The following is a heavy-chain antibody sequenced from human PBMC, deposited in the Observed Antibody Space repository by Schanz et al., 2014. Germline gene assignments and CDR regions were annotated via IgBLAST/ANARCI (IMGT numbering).Heavy chain of an antibody. V-gene: IGHV3-66*03. CDR2: IYSDGRT. CDR3: AKDKRGRSSWFFDY. J-gene: IGHJ4*02. CDR1: GFTVSSNY. D-gene: IGHD6-13*01. Sequence: EVQLVESGGGLIQPGGSLRLSCVASGFTVSSNYMSWVRQAPGKGLEWVSVIYSDGRTYYGDSVKGRFTISRDNSKNTLYLQMNSLRAEDTAVYYCAKDKRGRSSWFFDYWGQGTLVTVSS.